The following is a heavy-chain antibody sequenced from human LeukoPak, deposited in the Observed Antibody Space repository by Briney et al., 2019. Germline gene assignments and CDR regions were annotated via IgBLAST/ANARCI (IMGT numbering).Heavy chain of an antibody. J-gene: IGHJ3*02. CDR1: GYTFTNYA. D-gene: IGHD3-22*01. Sequence: PMASVKVSCKASGYTFTNYAMHWVRQAPGQGLEWMGWISAYNGNTNYAQKLQGRVTMTTDTSTSTAYMELRSLRSDDTAVYYCARDMNYDSSGYWNAFDIWGQGTMVTVSS. V-gene: IGHV1-18*01. CDR3: ARDMNYDSSGYWNAFDI. CDR2: ISAYNGNT.